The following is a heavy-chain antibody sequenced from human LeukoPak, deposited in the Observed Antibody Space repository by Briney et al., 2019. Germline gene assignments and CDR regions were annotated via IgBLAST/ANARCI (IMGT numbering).Heavy chain of an antibody. Sequence: PGGSLRLSCAASGLTFSNYEMNWVRQAPGKGLEWVSYISDSGTTIYYGDSVKGRFTISRDNAKKSLYLQMNSLRAEDTAVYYCARVRYFDWLGPFDYWGQGTLVTVSS. D-gene: IGHD3-9*01. V-gene: IGHV3-48*03. CDR2: ISDSGTTI. CDR3: ARVRYFDWLGPFDY. J-gene: IGHJ4*02. CDR1: GLTFSNYE.